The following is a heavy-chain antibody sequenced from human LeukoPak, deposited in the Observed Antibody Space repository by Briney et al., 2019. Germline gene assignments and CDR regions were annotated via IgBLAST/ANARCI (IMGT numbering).Heavy chain of an antibody. J-gene: IGHJ4*02. D-gene: IGHD3-10*01. V-gene: IGHV4-30-2*01. Sequence: SSETLSLTCAVSGGSISSGGYSWSWIRQPPGKGLEWIGYIYHSGSTYYNPSLKSRVTISVDRSKNQFSLKLSSVTAADTAVYYCAITYYGSGSYYFDYWGQGTLVTVSS. CDR1: GGSISSGGYS. CDR3: AITYYGSGSYYFDY. CDR2: IYHSGST.